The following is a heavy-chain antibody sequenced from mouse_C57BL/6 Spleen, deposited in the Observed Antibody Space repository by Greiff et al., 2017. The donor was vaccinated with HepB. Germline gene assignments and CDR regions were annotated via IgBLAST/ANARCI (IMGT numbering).Heavy chain of an antibody. J-gene: IGHJ3*01. V-gene: IGHV5-6*01. D-gene: IGHD4-1*01. CDR2: ISSGGSYT. Sequence: EVQVVESGGDLVKPGGSLKLSCAASGFTFSSYGMSWVRQTPDKRLEWVATISSGGSYTYYPDSVKGRFTISRDNAKNTLYLQMSSLKSEDTAMYYCARRGGTGFAYWGQGTLVTVAA. CDR3: ARRGGTGFAY. CDR1: GFTFSSYG.